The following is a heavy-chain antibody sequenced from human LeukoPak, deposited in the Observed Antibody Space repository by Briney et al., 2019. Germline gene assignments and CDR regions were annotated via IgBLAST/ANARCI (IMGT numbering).Heavy chain of an antibody. Sequence: GASVKVSCKASGYTFTSYAMNWVRQAPGQGLEWMGWIYTNTGNPTYAQGFTGRFVFSLDTSVSTAYLQISSLKAEDTAVYYCARVGAEGYYYYYMDVWGKGTTVTVSS. J-gene: IGHJ6*03. D-gene: IGHD4-17*01. V-gene: IGHV7-4-1*02. CDR3: ARVGAEGYYYYYMDV. CDR2: IYTNTGNP. CDR1: GYTFTSYA.